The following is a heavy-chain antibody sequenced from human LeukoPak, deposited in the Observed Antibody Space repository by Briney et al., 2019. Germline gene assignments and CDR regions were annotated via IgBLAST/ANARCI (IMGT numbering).Heavy chain of an antibody. D-gene: IGHD3-16*01. CDR3: GRVNALGYFGP. Sequence: PGGSLRLSCEASGFAFSSYWMGWLRQAPGKGLEWVANIKEDGSTTYYVDSVKGRFTISRDNAKTSLYLQMDSLRVDDTAVYFCGRVNALGYFGPWGPGGLVTVFS. J-gene: IGHJ5*02. CDR2: IKEDGSTT. V-gene: IGHV3-7*01. CDR1: GFAFSSYW.